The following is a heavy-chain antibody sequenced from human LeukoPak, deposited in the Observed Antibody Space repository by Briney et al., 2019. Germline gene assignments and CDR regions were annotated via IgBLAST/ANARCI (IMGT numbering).Heavy chain of an antibody. CDR2: VNTDESRT. Sequence: GGSLRLSCVASGFTFSNYWMHWVRQAPGKGLVWVSRVNTDESRTNYADSVKGRFTISRDNSKNTLYLQMNSLRAEDTAVYYCAKAPVYYYGSGSPVGGRIYWGQGTLVTVSS. J-gene: IGHJ4*02. D-gene: IGHD3-10*01. V-gene: IGHV3-74*01. CDR3: AKAPVYYYGSGSPVGGRIY. CDR1: GFTFSNYW.